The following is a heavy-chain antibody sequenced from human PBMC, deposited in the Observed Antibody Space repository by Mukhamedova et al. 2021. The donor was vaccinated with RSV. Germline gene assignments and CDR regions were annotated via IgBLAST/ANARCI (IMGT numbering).Heavy chain of an antibody. CDR3: AKDGVGYCSSFCSPGVDN. D-gene: IGHD2-2*01. CDR2: INPTSGDT. V-gene: IGHV1-2*02. Sequence: EYMGWINPTSGDTNYAQRFQGRVTMTRDTSISTAYMELRNLRSDDTAMYYCAKDGVGYCSSFCSPGVDNWGQGTQVTVSS. J-gene: IGHJ4*02.